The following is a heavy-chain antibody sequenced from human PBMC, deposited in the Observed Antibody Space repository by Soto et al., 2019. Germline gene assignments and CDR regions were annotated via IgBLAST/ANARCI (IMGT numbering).Heavy chain of an antibody. CDR3: ARIRDYYDSSGYYYAY. CDR1: GGTFSSYT. J-gene: IGHJ4*02. V-gene: IGHV1-69*02. D-gene: IGHD3-22*01. CDR2: IIPILGIA. Sequence: QVQLVQSGAEVKKPGSSVKVSCKASGGTFSSYTISWVRQAPGQGLEWMGRIIPILGIANYAQKFQGRVTITADKSTSKAYMELSSLRSEDTAVYYCARIRDYYDSSGYYYAYWGQGTLVTVSS.